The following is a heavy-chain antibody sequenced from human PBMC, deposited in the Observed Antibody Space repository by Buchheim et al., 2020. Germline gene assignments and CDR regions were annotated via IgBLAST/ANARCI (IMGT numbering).Heavy chain of an antibody. J-gene: IGHJ6*02. Sequence: EVQLVESGGGLVKPGGSLRLSCAASGFTFSSYSMNWVRQAPGKGLEWVSSISSSSSYIYYADSVKGRFTISRDNAKNSLYLQMNSLRAEDTAVYYCARDQISFLHQQLVERYYYYYGMDVWGQGTT. CDR3: ARDQISFLHQQLVERYYYYYGMDV. CDR1: GFTFSSYS. CDR2: ISSSSSYI. V-gene: IGHV3-21*01. D-gene: IGHD6-13*01.